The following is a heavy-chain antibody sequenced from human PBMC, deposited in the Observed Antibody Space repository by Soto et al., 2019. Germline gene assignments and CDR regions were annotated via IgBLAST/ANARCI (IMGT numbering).Heavy chain of an antibody. CDR1: GYTFSSYG. V-gene: IGHV1-18*01. Sequence: ASVKVSCKASGYTFSSYGIIWVRQAPGQGLEWMGWISAYNGNTNYAQKFQGRVTMTTDRTTSIAYMELRSLRSDDTAVYFCARDPDQNYDFCGGYYYGMDVWGQGTTVPVSS. CDR2: ISAYNGNT. CDR3: ARDPDQNYDFCGGYYYGMDV. D-gene: IGHD3-3*01. J-gene: IGHJ6*01.